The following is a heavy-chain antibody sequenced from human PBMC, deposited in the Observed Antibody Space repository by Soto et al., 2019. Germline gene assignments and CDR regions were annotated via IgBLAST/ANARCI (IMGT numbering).Heavy chain of an antibody. J-gene: IGHJ6*02. CDR2: ISGSGGST. CDR1: GFTFSSYA. V-gene: IGHV3-23*01. D-gene: IGHD2-15*01. Sequence: GGSLRLSCAASGFTFSSYAMSWVRQAPGKGLEWVSAISGSGGSTYYADSVKGRFTISRDNPKTTRSLKITSLSAEDTAVYYCAKDPNGAYGGGFEFRGQGTTVTVSS. CDR3: AKDPNGAYGGGFEF.